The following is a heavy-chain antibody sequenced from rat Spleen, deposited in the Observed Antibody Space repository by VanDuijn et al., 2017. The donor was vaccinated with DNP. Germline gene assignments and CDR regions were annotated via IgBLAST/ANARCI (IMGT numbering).Heavy chain of an antibody. Sequence: EVQLVESGGGLVQPGRSLKLSCAASGFTFSNYDMAWVRQAPTKGLEWVASISPSGGSTYYRDSVKGRFTVSRDNAKSSLYLQMDSLRSEDTATYYCARHLNNPFAYWGQGTLVTVSS. CDR2: ISPSGGST. CDR1: GFTFSNYD. D-gene: IGHD1-10*01. J-gene: IGHJ3*01. V-gene: IGHV5-25*01. CDR3: ARHLNNPFAY.